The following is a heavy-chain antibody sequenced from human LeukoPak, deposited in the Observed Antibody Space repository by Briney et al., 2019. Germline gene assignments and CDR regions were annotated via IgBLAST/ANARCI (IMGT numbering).Heavy chain of an antibody. Sequence: GGSLRLSCAASGFTFSNAWMSWVRQAPGKGPEWVGRIKSKTDGGTTDYAAPVKGRFTISRDDSKNTLYLQMNSLKTEDTAVYYCTTDPSSGWDEIDYWGQGTLVTVSS. CDR2: IKSKTDGGTT. V-gene: IGHV3-15*01. CDR3: TTDPSSGWDEIDY. J-gene: IGHJ4*02. D-gene: IGHD6-19*01. CDR1: GFTFSNAW.